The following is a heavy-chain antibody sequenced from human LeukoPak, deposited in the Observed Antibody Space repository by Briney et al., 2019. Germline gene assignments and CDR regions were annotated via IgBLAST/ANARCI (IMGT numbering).Heavy chain of an antibody. J-gene: IGHJ4*02. CDR2: IYYSGST. V-gene: IGHV4-59*01. D-gene: IGHD2-21*02. Sequence: SETLSLTCTVSGGSISSYYWSWIRQPPGKGLEWIGYIYYSGSTNYNPSLKSRVTMSVDTSKNQFSLNLTSVTAADTAVCYCARYDCGDACYYFEYWGQGALVTVSS. CDR3: ARYDCGDACYYFEY. CDR1: GGSISSYY.